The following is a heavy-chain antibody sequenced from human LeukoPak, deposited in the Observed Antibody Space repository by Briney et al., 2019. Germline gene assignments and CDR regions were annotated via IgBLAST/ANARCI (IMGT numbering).Heavy chain of an antibody. Sequence: GESLKISCKGSGYSFTSYWIGWVRQMPGKGLEWMGIIYPGDSDTRYSPSFQGQVVISADKSISAAYLQWSRLKASDTALYYCARYDEVGAIDYWGQGTLVTVSS. J-gene: IGHJ4*02. CDR3: ARYDEVGAIDY. CDR2: IYPGDSDT. V-gene: IGHV5-51*06. CDR1: GYSFTSYW. D-gene: IGHD1-26*01.